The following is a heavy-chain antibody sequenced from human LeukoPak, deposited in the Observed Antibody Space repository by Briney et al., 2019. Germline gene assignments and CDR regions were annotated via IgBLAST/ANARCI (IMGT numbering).Heavy chain of an antibody. CDR2: ISSSSSTI. Sequence: PGGSLRLSCAASGFTFSSYSMNWVRQAPGKGLEWVSYISSSSSTIYYADSVKGRFTISRDNAKNSLYLQMNSLRAEDTAVYYCARDHGSGINYYYGMDVWGQGTTVTVSS. CDR3: ARDHGSGINYYYGMDV. CDR1: GFTFSSYS. J-gene: IGHJ6*02. V-gene: IGHV3-48*04. D-gene: IGHD3-10*01.